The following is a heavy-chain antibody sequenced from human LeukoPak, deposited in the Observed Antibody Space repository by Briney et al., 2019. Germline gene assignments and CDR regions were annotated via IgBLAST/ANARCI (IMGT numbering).Heavy chain of an antibody. CDR1: GGSISSYY. D-gene: IGHD6-13*01. J-gene: IGHJ4*02. CDR3: ARGAAADLDY. CDR2: IYYSGST. V-gene: IGHV4-59*01. Sequence: PSETLSLTCTVSGGSISSYYWSWIRQPPGKGLEWIGYIYYSGSTNYNPSLKSRVTISVDTSKNQLSLKLSSVAAADTAVYYCARGAAADLDYWGQGTLVTVSS.